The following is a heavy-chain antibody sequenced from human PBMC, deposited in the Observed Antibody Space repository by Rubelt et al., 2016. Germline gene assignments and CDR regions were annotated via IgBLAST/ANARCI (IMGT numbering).Heavy chain of an antibody. CDR3: ANLSW. V-gene: IGHV3-23*01. CDR1: GLTFSAHA. D-gene: IGHD5/OR15-5a*01. J-gene: IGHJ1*01. Sequence: EVQLLESGGGLVQPGGSMRLSCAASGLTFSAHALSWVRQAPGKGLEWVSGITASGATTYYADAVKGRFINSRDHSQNTLFLQMNRLRAEDTAKYYCANLSWWGRGTQVSV. CDR2: ITASGATT.